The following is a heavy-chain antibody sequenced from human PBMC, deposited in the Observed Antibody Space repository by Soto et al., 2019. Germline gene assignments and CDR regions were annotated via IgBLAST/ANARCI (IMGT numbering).Heavy chain of an antibody. CDR3: ARHVDGVALGY. CDR1: GASISSSSFY. V-gene: IGHV4-39*01. Sequence: PSETLSLTCIVSGASISSSSFYWGWIRQPPGKGLEWIGSIYHSGSTHYNPSLESRVTMSVDTSKDQLSLRLSSVTAADSAVYYCARHVDGVALGYWGQGTLVTVSS. D-gene: IGHD2-15*01. J-gene: IGHJ4*02. CDR2: IYHSGST.